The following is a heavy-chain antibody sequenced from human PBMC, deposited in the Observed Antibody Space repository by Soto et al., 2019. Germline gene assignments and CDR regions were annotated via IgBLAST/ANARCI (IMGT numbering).Heavy chain of an antibody. CDR2: ISYDGSNK. V-gene: IGHV3-30-3*01. CDR1: GFTFSSYA. CDR3: ARISPKYYGMDV. Sequence: GGSLRLSCAASGFTFSSYAMHWVRQAPGKGLEWVAVISYDGSNKYYADSVKGRFTISRDNSKNTLYLQMKSLRAEDTAVYYCARISPKYYGMDVWGQGTTVTVSS. J-gene: IGHJ6*02.